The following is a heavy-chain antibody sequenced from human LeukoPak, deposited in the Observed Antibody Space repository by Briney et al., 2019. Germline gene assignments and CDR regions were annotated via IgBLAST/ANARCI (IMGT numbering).Heavy chain of an antibody. CDR1: GFTFSTYA. D-gene: IGHD1-1*01. Sequence: GGSLRLSCAASGFTFSTYAMSWVRQAPGKGLEWVSGINADDGRTYYADSVKGRFTISRDNSKNTLSLQLNSLRAEDTAVYYCARTRRMYYWGQGTLVTVSS. CDR3: ARTRRMYY. V-gene: IGHV3-23*01. J-gene: IGHJ4*02. CDR2: INADDGRT.